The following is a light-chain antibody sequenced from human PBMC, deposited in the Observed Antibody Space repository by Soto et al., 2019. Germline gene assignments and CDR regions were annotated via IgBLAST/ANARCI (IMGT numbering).Light chain of an antibody. J-gene: IGKJ1*01. V-gene: IGKV1-39*01. CDR3: QQTYSTWT. CDR2: AAS. CDR1: QSIRNY. Sequence: DIQMTQSPSSLSASVGDRVTITCRASQSIRNYLNWFQQRPGKAPKLVIYAASSLQSGVPSRFSGSRSGTDFTLTINSLQPEDFATYYCQQTYSTWTFGQGTKVEI.